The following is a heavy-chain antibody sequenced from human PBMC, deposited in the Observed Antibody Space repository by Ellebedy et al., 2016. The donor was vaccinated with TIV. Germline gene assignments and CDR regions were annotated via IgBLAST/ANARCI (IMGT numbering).Heavy chain of an antibody. D-gene: IGHD2-2*01. V-gene: IGHV4-39*01. J-gene: IGHJ6*02. CDR3: ARYRSGIVVVPAHYGMNV. CDR1: GGSVSRGNYY. Sequence: SETLSLXCRVSGGSVSRGNYYWGWIRQRPGKGPEWIGNIYHTGTTFYNPSLKSRVTISIDTSKNQMSQKLSSVTAADTAVYYCARYRSGIVVVPAHYGMNVWGQGTTVTVSS. CDR2: IYHTGTT.